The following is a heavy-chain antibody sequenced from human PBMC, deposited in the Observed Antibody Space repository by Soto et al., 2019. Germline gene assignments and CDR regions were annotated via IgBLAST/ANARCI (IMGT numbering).Heavy chain of an antibody. CDR1: GGTFSSYA. D-gene: IGHD2-15*01. CDR3: ARHSCCSTPNYYYGMDV. Sequence: QVQLVQSGAEVKKPGSSVKVSCKASGGTFSSYAISWVRQAPGQGLEWMGGLLPIFGTANYAQKFQGRVTITADESTSTAYMERSSLRSEDTAVYYCARHSCCSTPNYYYGMDVWGQGTTVPVSS. V-gene: IGHV1-69*12. J-gene: IGHJ6*02. CDR2: LLPIFGTA.